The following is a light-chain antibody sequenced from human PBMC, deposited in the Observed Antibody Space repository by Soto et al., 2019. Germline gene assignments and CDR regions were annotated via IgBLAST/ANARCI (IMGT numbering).Light chain of an antibody. CDR2: DVT. CDR3: SSYTRDKTVL. Sequence: QSALTQPASVSGSPGQSITISCTGSSTDVGGYNYVSWHQQHPGKAPKIMIFDVTKRPSGVSNRFSGSKSGDTASLTISGLQAEDEADYYCSSYTRDKTVLFGGGTKVTVL. V-gene: IGLV2-14*03. CDR1: STDVGGYNY. J-gene: IGLJ2*01.